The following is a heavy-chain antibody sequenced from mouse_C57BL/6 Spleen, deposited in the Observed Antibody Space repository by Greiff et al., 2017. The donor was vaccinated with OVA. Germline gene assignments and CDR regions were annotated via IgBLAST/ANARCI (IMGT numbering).Heavy chain of an antibody. CDR1: GYTFTSYW. CDR3: ARRTRNGFAY. D-gene: IGHD1-3*01. V-gene: IGHV1-61*01. CDR2: IYPSDSET. Sequence: QVQLQQPGAELVRPGSSVKLSCKASGYTFTSYWMDWVKQRPGQGLEWIGNIYPSDSETHYNQKFKDKATLTVDKSSSTAYMQLSSLTSEDSAVYYCARRTRNGFAYWGQGTLVTVSA. J-gene: IGHJ3*01.